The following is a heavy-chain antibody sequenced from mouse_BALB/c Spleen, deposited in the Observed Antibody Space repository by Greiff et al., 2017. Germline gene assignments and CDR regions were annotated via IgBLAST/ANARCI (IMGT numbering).Heavy chain of an antibody. D-gene: IGHD1-1*01. V-gene: IGHV1S81*02. CDR3: ARWDYGSNDY. J-gene: IGHJ2*01. Sequence: QVQLQQPGAELVKPGASVKLSCKASGYTFTSYWMHWVKQRPGQGLELIGEINPSNGRTNYNEKFKSKATLTVDKSSSTAYMQLSSLTSEDSAVYYCARWDYGSNDYWGQGTTLTVSS. CDR1: GYTFTSYW. CDR2: INPSNGRT.